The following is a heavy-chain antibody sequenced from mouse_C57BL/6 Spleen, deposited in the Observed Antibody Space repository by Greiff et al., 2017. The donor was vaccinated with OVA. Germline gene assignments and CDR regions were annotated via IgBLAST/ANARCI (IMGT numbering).Heavy chain of an antibody. Sequence: EVQGVESGEGLVKPGGSLKLSCAASGFTFSSYAMSWVRQTPEKRLEWVAYISSGGDYIYYADTVKGRFTISRDNARNTLYLQMSSLKSEDTAMYYCTRGSTMVKAYFDVWGTGTTVTVSS. J-gene: IGHJ1*03. CDR2: ISSGGDYI. CDR1: GFTFSSYA. V-gene: IGHV5-9-1*02. CDR3: TRGSTMVKAYFDV. D-gene: IGHD2-2*01.